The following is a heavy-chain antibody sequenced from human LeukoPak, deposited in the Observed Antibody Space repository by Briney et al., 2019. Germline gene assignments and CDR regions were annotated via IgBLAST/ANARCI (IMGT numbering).Heavy chain of an antibody. CDR2: ISYDGSNK. CDR1: GFTFSSYG. Sequence: GGSLRLSCAASGFTFSSYGMHWVRQAPGKELEWVAVISYDGSNKYYADSVKGRFTISRDNSKNTLYLQMNSLRAEDTAVYYCAKSGRRGYSYGHRFKYYFDYWGQGTLVTVSS. J-gene: IGHJ4*02. CDR3: AKSGRRGYSYGHRFKYYFDY. V-gene: IGHV3-30*18. D-gene: IGHD5-18*01.